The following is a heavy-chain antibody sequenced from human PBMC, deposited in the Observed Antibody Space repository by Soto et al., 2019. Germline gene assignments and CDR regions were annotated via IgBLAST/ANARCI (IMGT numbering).Heavy chain of an antibody. CDR1: GFTFSSYS. J-gene: IGHJ4*02. D-gene: IGHD5-18*01. CDR2: ISSSSSTI. CDR3: ARDGGGIQLWFPYYFDY. V-gene: IGHV3-48*02. Sequence: GGSLRLSCAASGFTFSSYSMNWVRQAPGKGLEWVSYISSSSSTIYYADSVKGRFTISRDNAKNSLYLQVNSLRDEDTAVYYCARDGGGIQLWFPYYFDYWGQGTLVTVSS.